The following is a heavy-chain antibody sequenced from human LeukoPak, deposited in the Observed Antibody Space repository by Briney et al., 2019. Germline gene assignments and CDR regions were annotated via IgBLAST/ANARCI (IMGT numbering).Heavy chain of an antibody. Sequence: ASVKVSCKASGYTFTSYDIYWVRQATGQGLEWMGWMNPNSGDTDYAQKFQGRVTMTRDTSISTAYMDLRSLRSDDTAVYYCARVADPQWELLRGSWFDPWGQGTLVTVSS. CDR1: GYTFTSYD. V-gene: IGHV1-8*01. CDR2: MNPNSGDT. CDR3: ARVADPQWELLRGSWFDP. D-gene: IGHD1-26*01. J-gene: IGHJ5*02.